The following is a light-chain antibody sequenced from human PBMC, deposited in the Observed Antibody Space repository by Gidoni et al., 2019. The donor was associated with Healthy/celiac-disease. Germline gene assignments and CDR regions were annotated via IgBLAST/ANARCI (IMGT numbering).Light chain of an antibody. V-gene: IGKV3-20*01. CDR3: QQYGSSPPYS. CDR1: QSVSSSY. CDR2: CAS. J-gene: IGKJ2*03. Sequence: EIVLTQSPGTLSLSPGERATLSCRASQSVSSSYLAWYQQKPGQAPRLLIYCASSRATDIPDRFSGSGSGTDFTLTISRLEPEDFAVYYCQQYGSSPPYSFGQGTKLEIK.